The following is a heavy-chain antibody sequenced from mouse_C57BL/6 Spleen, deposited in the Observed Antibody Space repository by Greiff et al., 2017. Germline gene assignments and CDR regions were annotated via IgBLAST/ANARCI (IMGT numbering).Heavy chain of an antibody. CDR3: ARAGGYQGNYAMDY. CDR2: IYPGDGDT. Sequence: QVQLQQSGAELVKPGASVKISCKASGYAFSSYWMNWVKHRPGKGLEWIGQIYPGDGDTNYNGKFKGKATLTADKSSSTAYMQLSSLTSEDSAVYFCARAGGYQGNYAMDYWGQGTSVTGSS. D-gene: IGHD5-1-1*01. J-gene: IGHJ4*01. CDR1: GYAFSSYW. V-gene: IGHV1-80*01.